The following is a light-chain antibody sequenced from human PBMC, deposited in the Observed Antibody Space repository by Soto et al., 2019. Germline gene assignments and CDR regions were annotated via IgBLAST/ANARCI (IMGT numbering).Light chain of an antibody. CDR2: FNRDGSH. CDR1: SEHSSYA. J-gene: IGLJ3*02. V-gene: IGLV4-69*01. CDR3: QTWGPGIRV. Sequence: QPVLTQSPSASASLGGSVKLTCTLSSEHSSYAMAWHQQQPQRGPRFLMKFNRDGSHTKGDGIPDRFSGSSSGAERYLTISSLQSEDEAAYYCQTWGPGIRVFGGGTQLTVL.